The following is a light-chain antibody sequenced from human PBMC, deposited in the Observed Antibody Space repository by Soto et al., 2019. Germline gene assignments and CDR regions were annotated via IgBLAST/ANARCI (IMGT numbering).Light chain of an antibody. J-gene: IGLJ1*01. CDR1: TSDVGGYNY. V-gene: IGLV2-8*01. CDR3: RSYAGSDKFV. CDR2: EVR. Sequence: QSALTQPPSASGSPGPSVTISCTGTTSDVGGYNYVSWYQQHPGKAPKLIIYEVRERPSGVPDRFSGSKSGNTASLTVSGRQAEDEADYYCRSYAGSDKFVFVTGTKLNVL.